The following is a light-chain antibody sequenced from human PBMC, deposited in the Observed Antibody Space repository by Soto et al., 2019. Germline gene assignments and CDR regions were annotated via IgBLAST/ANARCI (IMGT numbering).Light chain of an antibody. CDR2: EGT. CDR3: CSYAGSRTYV. V-gene: IGLV2-23*01. CDR1: SSDIGSYDL. Sequence: QSALTQPASVSGPLGQSIVISCTGSSSDIGSYDLVSWYQPYPGKAPKVVIFEGTKRPSGVSNRFSGSKSGNTASLTISGLQTEDEADYYCCSYAGSRTYVFGAGTKVTVL. J-gene: IGLJ1*01.